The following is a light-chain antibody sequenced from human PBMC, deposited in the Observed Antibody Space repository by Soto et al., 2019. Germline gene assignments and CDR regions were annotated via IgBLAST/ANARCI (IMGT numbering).Light chain of an antibody. CDR1: QSVSRY. Sequence: EIVLTQSPATLSLSPGERATLSCRASQSVSRYLAWYQQKPGQAPGLLIYDASNRATGIPARFSGSGSGTDFTLTISSLEPEDFSVYYCQQRSDWPPITFGQGTRLEIK. V-gene: IGKV3-11*01. J-gene: IGKJ5*01. CDR2: DAS. CDR3: QQRSDWPPIT.